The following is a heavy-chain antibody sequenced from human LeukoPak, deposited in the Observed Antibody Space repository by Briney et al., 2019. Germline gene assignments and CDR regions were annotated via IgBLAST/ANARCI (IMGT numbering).Heavy chain of an antibody. CDR1: GFDLGHYE. CDR3: ARANFGGYCSSTSCPNWFDP. CDR2: ISVRAATI. Sequence: GGSLRLSCAASGFDLGHYEVNWVRQAPGKGLEWIAHISVRAATIYYGDSVEGRFTISRDDAKNSLFLQMNSLRAEDTAVYYCARANFGGYCSSTSCPNWFDPWGQGTLVTVSS. V-gene: IGHV3-48*03. J-gene: IGHJ5*02. D-gene: IGHD2-2*01.